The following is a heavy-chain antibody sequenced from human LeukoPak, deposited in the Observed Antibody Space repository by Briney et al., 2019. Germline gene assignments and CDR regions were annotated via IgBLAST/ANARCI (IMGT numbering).Heavy chain of an antibody. CDR3: ARVRYSYGSDYFDY. V-gene: IGHV4-59*01. J-gene: IGHJ4*02. CDR2: IYYSGST. Sequence: SETLSLTCTVSGGSISSYYWNWIRQPPGKGLEWIGYIYYSGSTNYNPSLKSRVTISVDTSKNQFSLKLSSVTAANTAVYYCARVRYSYGSDYFDYWGQGTLVTVSS. D-gene: IGHD5-18*01. CDR1: GGSISSYY.